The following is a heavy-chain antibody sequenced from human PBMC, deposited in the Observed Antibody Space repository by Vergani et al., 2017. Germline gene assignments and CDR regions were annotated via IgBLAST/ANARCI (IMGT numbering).Heavy chain of an antibody. Sequence: EVPLVQSGAEVKTPGESLKISCKGSGYSFTSYWIGWVRQMPGKGLEWMGIIYPGDSDTRYSPSFQGQVTISADKSISTAYLQWSSLKASDTAMYYCARQSSIGYYYGSGSDISYWGQGTLVTVSS. CDR2: IYPGDSDT. V-gene: IGHV5-51*01. CDR1: GYSFTSYW. D-gene: IGHD3-10*01. J-gene: IGHJ4*02. CDR3: ARQSSIGYYYGSGSDISY.